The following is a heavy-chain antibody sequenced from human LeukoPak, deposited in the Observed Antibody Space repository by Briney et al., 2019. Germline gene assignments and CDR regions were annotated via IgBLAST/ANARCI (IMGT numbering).Heavy chain of an antibody. CDR3: ARDLPPVPTSSTSLTVTDDY. V-gene: IGHV1-46*01. CDR1: GYTFTSYY. J-gene: IGHJ4*02. CDR2: INPSGGST. Sequence: ASVKVSCKASGYTFTSYYMHWVRQAPGRGLEWMGIINPSGGSTSYAQKFQGRVTMTRDTSTSTVYMELSSLRSEDTAVYYCARDLPPVPTSSTSLTVTDDYWGQGTLVTVSS. D-gene: IGHD2-2*01.